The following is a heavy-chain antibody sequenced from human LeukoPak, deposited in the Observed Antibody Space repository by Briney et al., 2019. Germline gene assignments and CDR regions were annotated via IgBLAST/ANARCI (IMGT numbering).Heavy chain of an antibody. D-gene: IGHD2-2*01. Sequence: GGSLRLSCAASGFAFSSYNMKWVRQAPGRGREGVSLISTTSTYIYYADSVKGRFTVSRDNSKNLLYLQMDSLRVEDTAVYYCARAGTCSSTSCDGGIEYWGQGTLVTVSS. V-gene: IGHV3-21*06. CDR1: GFAFSSYN. CDR3: ARAGTCSSTSCDGGIEY. CDR2: ISTTSTYI. J-gene: IGHJ4*02.